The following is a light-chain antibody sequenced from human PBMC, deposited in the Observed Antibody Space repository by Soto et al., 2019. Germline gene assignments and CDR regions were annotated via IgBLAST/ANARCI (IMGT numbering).Light chain of an antibody. CDR3: QQYNNWPPNT. V-gene: IGKV3-15*01. CDR2: GAS. CDR1: QNVINN. J-gene: IGKJ2*01. Sequence: EIVMTQSPATLSVSPGEGATLSCRASQNVINNLAWYQQKPGQAPRLLIYGASTRATGIPARFSCSGSGTEFTLSISSLQSEDFAVYYCQQYNNWPPNTFGQGTKVDIK.